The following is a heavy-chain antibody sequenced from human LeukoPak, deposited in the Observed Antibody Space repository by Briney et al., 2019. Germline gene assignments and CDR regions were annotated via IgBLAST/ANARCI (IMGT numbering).Heavy chain of an antibody. Sequence: SETLSLTCTVSGGSISISGYCWVWIRQAPGKGLEWIGSVSYTGRTYYTLSLKSRLTISVDTSKNQFSLRLSSVTAADTAVYYCARQEAHAASGYDLIDHWGQGTLVTVSS. V-gene: IGHV4-39*01. CDR2: VSYTGRT. CDR1: GGSISISGYC. CDR3: ARQEAHAASGYDLIDH. J-gene: IGHJ4*02. D-gene: IGHD5-12*01.